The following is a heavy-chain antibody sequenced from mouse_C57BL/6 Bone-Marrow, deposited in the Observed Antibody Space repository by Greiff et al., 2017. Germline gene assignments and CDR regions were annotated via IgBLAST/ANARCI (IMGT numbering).Heavy chain of an antibody. Sequence: QVQLKQPGAELVKPGASVKVSCKASGYTFTSYWMHWVKQRPGQGLEWIGRIHPSDSDTNYNQKFKGKDTLTVDKSSSTAYMQLSSLTSEDSAVYYCAIEGKITPLYFDYWGQGTTLTVSS. D-gene: IGHD2-4*01. V-gene: IGHV1-74*01. CDR1: GYTFTSYW. CDR3: AIEGKITPLYFDY. CDR2: IHPSDSDT. J-gene: IGHJ2*01.